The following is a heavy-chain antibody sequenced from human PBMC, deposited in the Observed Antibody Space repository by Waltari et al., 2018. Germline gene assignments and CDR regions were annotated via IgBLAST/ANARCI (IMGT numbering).Heavy chain of an antibody. J-gene: IGHJ2*01. CDR2: TYYRSKWYN. D-gene: IGHD1-1*01. CDR1: GDSVSRNSAA. CDR3: ARSPFDWYFDL. Sequence: QVQLQQSGPGLVKPSQTLSLTCSISGDSVSRNSAAWNWTRQSPSRGLEWLGRTYYRSKWYNDYAESVKGRIIFNPDTSKNQFSLQLNSVTPDDTAIYYCARSPFDWYFDLWGRGTLVTVSS. V-gene: IGHV6-1*01.